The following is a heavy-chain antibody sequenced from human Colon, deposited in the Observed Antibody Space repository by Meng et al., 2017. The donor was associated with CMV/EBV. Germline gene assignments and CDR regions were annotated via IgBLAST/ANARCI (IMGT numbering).Heavy chain of an antibody. CDR1: GYTFTAHY. D-gene: IGHD3-22*01. J-gene: IGHJ4*02. V-gene: IGHV1-2*05. Sequence: ACEAYGYTFTAHYMHWVRQAPGQGLEWMGRINPNSGATDYAQKFQGRITMARDTSISTIYMEVSRLTSDDTGIYYCTRKFDGYYDYWGQGTLVTVSS. CDR3: TRKFDGYYDY. CDR2: INPNSGAT.